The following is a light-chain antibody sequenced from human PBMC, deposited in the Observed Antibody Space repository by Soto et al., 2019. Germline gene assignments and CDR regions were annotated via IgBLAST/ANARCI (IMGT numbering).Light chain of an antibody. CDR3: QQPCNGRSLT. J-gene: IGKJ4*02. CDR2: DAS. V-gene: IGKV3-11*01. Sequence: VLTQCSAPLSMSQAERGTLSCRASQSVSSYLAWYQQKPGQAPRLLIYDASNRATGIPARFSGSGSGTDFTLTISSRGPDDFAACYFQQPCNGRSLTFGEGTQV. CDR1: QSVSSY.